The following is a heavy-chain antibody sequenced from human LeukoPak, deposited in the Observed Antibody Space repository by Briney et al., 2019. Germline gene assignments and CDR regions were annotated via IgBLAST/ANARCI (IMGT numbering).Heavy chain of an antibody. CDR1: NGSLSEYY. J-gene: IGHJ4*02. CDR2: INHSGST. Sequence: SETLSFTCAVYNGSLSEYYWSWIRQPPGEGLEWIGEINHSGSTTYNPSLQSRVTMSVDTSKNQFSLEVSSVTAADTAVYYCAGWNAHYHFFDYWVPGIPLTVSS. CDR3: AGWNAHYHFFDY. D-gene: IGHD4/OR15-4a*01. V-gene: IGHV4-34*01.